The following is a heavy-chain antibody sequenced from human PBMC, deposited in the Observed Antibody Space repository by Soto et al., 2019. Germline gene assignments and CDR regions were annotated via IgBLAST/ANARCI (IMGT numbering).Heavy chain of an antibody. J-gene: IGHJ1*01. CDR3: ARGPHSRYCSGGSCRSAEYFQH. Sequence: SETLSLTCAVYGGSFSGYYWSWIRQPPGKGLEWFGEINHSGSTNYNPSLKSRVTISVDTSKNQFSLKLSSVTAADTAVYYCARGPHSRYCSGGSCRSAEYFQHWGQGTLVTVS. D-gene: IGHD2-15*01. V-gene: IGHV4-34*01. CDR1: GGSFSGYY. CDR2: INHSGST.